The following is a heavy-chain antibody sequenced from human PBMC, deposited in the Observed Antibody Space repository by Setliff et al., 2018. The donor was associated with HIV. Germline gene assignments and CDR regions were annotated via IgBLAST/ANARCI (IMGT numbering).Heavy chain of an antibody. D-gene: IGHD3-10*01. J-gene: IGHJ4*01. CDR1: GHTLTSYG. CDR3: ARGALLAVFDFDH. CDR2: ISVYNDDT. V-gene: IGHV1-18*01. Sequence: ASVKVSCKASGHTLTSYGISWVRQAPGQGLEWMGWISVYNDDTSYAQKFQGRVTMTTDTSTGTAYMELRSLRSDDTAMYYCARGALLAVFDFDHWGHGTQVTVSS.